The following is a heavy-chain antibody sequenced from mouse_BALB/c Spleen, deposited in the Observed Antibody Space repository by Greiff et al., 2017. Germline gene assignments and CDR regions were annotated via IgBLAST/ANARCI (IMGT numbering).Heavy chain of an antibody. Sequence: EVKVVESGGGLVKPGGSLKLSCAASGFTFSSYTMSWVRQTPEKRLEWVATISSGGGNTYYPDSVKGRFTISRDNAKNNLYLQMSSLRSEDTALYYCARCDDGYYVWFAYWGQGTLVTVSA. D-gene: IGHD2-3*01. V-gene: IGHV5-9*03. CDR3: ARCDDGYYVWFAY. CDR2: ISSGGGNT. J-gene: IGHJ3*01. CDR1: GFTFSSYT.